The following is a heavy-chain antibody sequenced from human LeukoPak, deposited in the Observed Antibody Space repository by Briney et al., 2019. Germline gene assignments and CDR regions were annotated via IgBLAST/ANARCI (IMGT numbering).Heavy chain of an antibody. Sequence: GGSLRLSCAASGFTFSDAWMNWVRQAPGKGLEWVAVISYDGSNKYYADSVKGRFTISRDNSKNTLYLQMNSLRAEDTAVYYCARVPYYYDSSGYYDYWGQGTLVTVSS. CDR1: GFTFSDAW. CDR3: ARVPYYYDSSGYYDY. CDR2: ISYDGSNK. V-gene: IGHV3-30-3*01. J-gene: IGHJ4*02. D-gene: IGHD3-22*01.